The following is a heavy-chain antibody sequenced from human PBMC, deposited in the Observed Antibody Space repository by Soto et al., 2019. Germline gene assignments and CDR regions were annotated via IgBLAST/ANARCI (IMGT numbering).Heavy chain of an antibody. V-gene: IGHV3-15*07. Sequence: PGGSLRLSCAASGFTFSNAWMNWVRQAPGKGLEWVGRIKSKTDGGTTDYAAPVKGRFTISRDDSKNTLYLQMNSLKTEDTAVYYCTTPFLVQTYYYDSSGYLGRRVMDVWGQGTTVTVSS. CDR2: IKSKTDGGTT. CDR1: GFTFSNAW. D-gene: IGHD3-22*01. CDR3: TTPFLVQTYYYDSSGYLGRRVMDV. J-gene: IGHJ6*02.